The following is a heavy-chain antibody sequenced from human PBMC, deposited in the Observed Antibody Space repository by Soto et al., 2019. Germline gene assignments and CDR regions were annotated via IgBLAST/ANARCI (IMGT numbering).Heavy chain of an antibody. J-gene: IGHJ4*02. CDR1: GFPFRSYV. V-gene: IGHV3-23*01. Sequence: EVQLLESGGGLVQRGGSLRLSCAASGFPFRSYVMAWVRKAPGKGLEWVSGISGGGSNTFYADSVKGRFTISRDNSNNTVHLQMNSLRPEDTAVYYCARSVAVAGLDYWGQGTLVTVSS. CDR2: ISGGGSNT. D-gene: IGHD6-19*01. CDR3: ARSVAVAGLDY.